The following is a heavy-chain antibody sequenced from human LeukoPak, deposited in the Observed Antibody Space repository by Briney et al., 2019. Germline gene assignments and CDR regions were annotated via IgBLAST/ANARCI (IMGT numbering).Heavy chain of an antibody. Sequence: PSETLSLTCTVSGGSISSYYWSWIRQPPGKGLEWIGYIYYSGSTNYNPSLKSRVTISVDTSKNQFSLKLSSVTAADTAVYYCARAARTSSNPPYAFDIWGQGTMVTISS. D-gene: IGHD6-6*01. CDR3: ARAARTSSNPPYAFDI. J-gene: IGHJ3*02. CDR2: IYYSGST. CDR1: GGSISSYY. V-gene: IGHV4-59*01.